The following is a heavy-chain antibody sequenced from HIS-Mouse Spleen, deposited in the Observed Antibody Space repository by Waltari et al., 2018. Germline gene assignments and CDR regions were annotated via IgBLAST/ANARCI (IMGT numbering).Heavy chain of an antibody. V-gene: IGHV3-74*01. D-gene: IGHD1-26*01. Sequence: EVQLVESGGGLVQPGGSLRLSCAASGFTFSSSWMHGVRQAPGKGLVWVSRINRDGSSTSYADSVKGRFTISRDNAKNTLYLQMNSLRAEDTAVYYCARAWELLAFDIWGQGTMVTVSS. CDR3: ARAWELLAFDI. CDR1: GFTFSSSW. CDR2: INRDGSST. J-gene: IGHJ3*02.